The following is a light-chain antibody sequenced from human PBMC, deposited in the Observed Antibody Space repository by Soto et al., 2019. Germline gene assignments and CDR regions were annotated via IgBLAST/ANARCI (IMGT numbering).Light chain of an antibody. CDR3: SSYTSSSTRVV. J-gene: IGLJ2*01. Sequence: QSALTQPASVSGSPGQSITISCTGTSSDVGGYNYVSWYQQHPGKAPKLMIYDVSNRPSGVSNRFSGSKSGNTASLTISGLQAEDEADYYCSSYTSSSTRVVFGGGTKHTVL. CDR1: SSDVGGYNY. CDR2: DVS. V-gene: IGLV2-14*01.